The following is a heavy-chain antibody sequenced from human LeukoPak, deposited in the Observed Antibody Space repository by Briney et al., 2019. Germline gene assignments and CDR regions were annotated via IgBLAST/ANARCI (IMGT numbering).Heavy chain of an antibody. CDR2: ISPYNGNT. CDR3: ARDRVVVPAAFDY. D-gene: IGHD2-2*01. Sequence: ASVKVSCKASGYTFSSYGISWVRQAPGQGLEWMGWISPYNGNTNSAPKLQGRITMTTDTSTSTAYMELSRLRSDDTAVYYCARDRVVVPAAFDYWGQGTLVTVSS. J-gene: IGHJ4*02. V-gene: IGHV1-18*01. CDR1: GYTFSSYG.